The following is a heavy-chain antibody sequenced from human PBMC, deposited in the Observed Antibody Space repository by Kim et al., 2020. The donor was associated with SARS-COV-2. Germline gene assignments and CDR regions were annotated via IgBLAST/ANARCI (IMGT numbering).Heavy chain of an antibody. Sequence: GGSLRLSCAASGFTFSHDWMTWVRQAPGKGLEWVANINQDGSESYYVDSVKGRFTISRDNAKNSLYLQINSLRVDDTAVYYCARSVFGDNYWGQGTLVSV. J-gene: IGHJ4*02. CDR2: INQDGSES. D-gene: IGHD3-10*02. V-gene: IGHV3-7*01. CDR1: GFTFSHDW. CDR3: ARSVFGDNY.